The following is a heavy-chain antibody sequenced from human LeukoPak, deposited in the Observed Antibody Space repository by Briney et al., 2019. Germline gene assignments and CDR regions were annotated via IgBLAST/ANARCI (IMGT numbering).Heavy chain of an antibody. CDR2: IIPIFGTA. D-gene: IGHD1-26*01. CDR1: GGTFSSYA. J-gene: IGHJ5*02. Sequence: SVKVSCKASGGTFSSYAISWVRQAPGQGLEWMGGIIPIFGTANYAQKFQGRVTITADKSTSTAYMELSSLRSEDTAVYYCARVVGAKGWFDPWGQGTLVTVSS. CDR3: ARVVGAKGWFDP. V-gene: IGHV1-69*06.